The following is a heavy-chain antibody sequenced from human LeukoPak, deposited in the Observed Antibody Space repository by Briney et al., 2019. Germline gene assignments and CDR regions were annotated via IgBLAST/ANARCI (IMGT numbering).Heavy chain of an antibody. V-gene: IGHV4-4*02. D-gene: IGHD6-19*01. J-gene: IGHJ6*03. CDR1: GGSISSNW. Sequence: PSETLSLTCAVSGGSISSNWWSWVRQPPGKGLEWIGEIYHSGSSNYKPSLKSRVTISIDKANNQLSLRLTSVTAADTAVYYCARAVAYYIDVWGTGTTVTVSS. CDR3: ARAVAYYIDV. CDR2: IYHSGSS.